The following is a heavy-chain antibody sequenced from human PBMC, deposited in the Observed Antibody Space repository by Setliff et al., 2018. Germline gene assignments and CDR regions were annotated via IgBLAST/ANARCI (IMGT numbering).Heavy chain of an antibody. V-gene: IGHV3-7*01. CDR3: VPGRGS. D-gene: IGHD6-25*01. Sequence: GGSLRLSCAASGFTFSSLWMSWVRQSPGKGLEWVANINQAGSAEFYVDSVKGRFTISRDNAKNSLYLHMNNLRADDTAVFYCVPGRGSWGQGALVTVS. CDR2: INQAGSAE. J-gene: IGHJ5*02. CDR1: GFTFSSLW.